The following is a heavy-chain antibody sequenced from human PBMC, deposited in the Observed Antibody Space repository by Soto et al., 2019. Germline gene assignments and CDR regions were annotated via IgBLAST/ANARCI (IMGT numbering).Heavy chain of an antibody. J-gene: IGHJ6*02. D-gene: IGHD2-8*01. CDR2: IKQDGSEK. CDR3: ARDFIVLMVYAIDYYGMDV. Sequence: GESLKISCAASGFTFSSYWMSWVRQAPGKGLGWVANIKQDGSEKYYVDSVKGRFTISRDNAKNSLYLQMNSLRAEDTAVCYCARDFIVLMVYAIDYYGMDVWGQGTTVTVSS. CDR1: GFTFSSYW. V-gene: IGHV3-7*01.